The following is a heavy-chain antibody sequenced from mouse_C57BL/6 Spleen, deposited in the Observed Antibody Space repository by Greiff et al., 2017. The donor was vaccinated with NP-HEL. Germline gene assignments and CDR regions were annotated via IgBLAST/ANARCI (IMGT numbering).Heavy chain of an antibody. CDR1: GFTFSSYG. Sequence: DVQLVESGGDLVKPGGSLKLSCAASGFTFSSYGMSWVRQTPDKRLEWVATISSGGSYTYYPDSVKGRFTISRDNAKNTLYLQMSSLKSEDTAMYYCARGPPQGYAMDYWGQGTSVTVSS. J-gene: IGHJ4*01. CDR2: ISSGGSYT. CDR3: ARGPPQGYAMDY. V-gene: IGHV5-6*01. D-gene: IGHD3-2*02.